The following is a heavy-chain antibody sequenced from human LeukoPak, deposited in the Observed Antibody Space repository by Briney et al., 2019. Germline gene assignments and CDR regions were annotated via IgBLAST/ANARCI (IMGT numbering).Heavy chain of an antibody. CDR1: GGSISSHY. Sequence: SETLSLTCTVSGGSISSHYWSWIRQPPGKGLEWIGYIYYSGSTNYNPSLKSRVTIPVDTSKNQFSLKLSSVTAADTAVYYCARGAGYCISTSCYVFDYWGQGTLVTVSS. CDR2: IYYSGST. CDR3: ARGAGYCISTSCYVFDY. J-gene: IGHJ4*02. V-gene: IGHV4-59*11. D-gene: IGHD2-2*03.